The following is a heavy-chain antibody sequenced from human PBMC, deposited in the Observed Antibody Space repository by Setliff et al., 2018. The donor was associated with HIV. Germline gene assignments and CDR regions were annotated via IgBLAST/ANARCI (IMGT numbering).Heavy chain of an antibody. CDR1: GYTFSTYA. CDR2: INAGNGIT. V-gene: IGHV1-3*01. Sequence: ASVKVSCKASGYTFSTYAIHWVRQAPGQRLEWMGWINAGNGITKYSQKLQGRVTFTRDTFASTAYMELRSLISDDTAVYYCAREGLWFGDRGYFMDVWGKGTAVTVSS. CDR3: AREGLWFGDRGYFMDV. D-gene: IGHD3-10*01. J-gene: IGHJ6*03.